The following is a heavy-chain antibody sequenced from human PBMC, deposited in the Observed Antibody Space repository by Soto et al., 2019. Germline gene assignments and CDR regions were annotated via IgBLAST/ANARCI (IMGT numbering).Heavy chain of an antibody. CDR2: IWYDPNKT. V-gene: IGHV3-33*03. CDR3: ATDGPGSGRYFGEY. CDR1: GLRFSGYG. J-gene: IGHJ4*02. D-gene: IGHD6-19*01. Sequence: QVQLVESGGGVVQPGTSLRLSCAVSGLRFSGYGMHWVRQAPGQGLEWVAIIWYDPNKTYYADSVKGRFTISRDNSKNTLDLQMNRLRVDDTAVYYCATDGPGSGRYFGEYWGQGILVTVSS.